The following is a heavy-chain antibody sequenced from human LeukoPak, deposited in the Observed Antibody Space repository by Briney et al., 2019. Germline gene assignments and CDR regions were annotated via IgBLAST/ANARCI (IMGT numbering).Heavy chain of an antibody. J-gene: IGHJ4*02. CDR1: GGSNY. CDR3: ARDADIHCSSTSCYFDY. Sequence: SETLSLTCTVSGGSNYWSWIRQPPGKGLEWIAYIHYSGSPNYNPSLKSRVTISIDTSKNQFSLKLNSVTAADTAVYYCARDADIHCSSTSCYFDYWGQGTLVTVSS. CDR2: IHYSGSP. D-gene: IGHD2-2*01. V-gene: IGHV4-59*12.